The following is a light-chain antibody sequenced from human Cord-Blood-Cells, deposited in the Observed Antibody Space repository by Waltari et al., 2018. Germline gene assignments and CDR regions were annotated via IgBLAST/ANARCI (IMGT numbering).Light chain of an antibody. V-gene: IGLV2-11*01. CDR3: CSYAGSYTYV. CDR1: SSDVGGYNY. J-gene: IGLJ1*01. Sequence: QSALTQPRSVSGSPGQSVTISCTGTSSDVGGYNYVSWYQQHPGKAPKLMIYDVSKRPSGGPDRFSGSESGDTASLTISGLQAEDEADYYCCSYAGSYTYVFGTGTKVTVL. CDR2: DVS.